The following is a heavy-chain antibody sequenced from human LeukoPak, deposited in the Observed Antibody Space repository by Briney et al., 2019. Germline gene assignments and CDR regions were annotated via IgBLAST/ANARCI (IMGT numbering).Heavy chain of an antibody. D-gene: IGHD4-17*01. CDR2: IYYSGST. Sequence: SETLSLTCTVSGGSISRYYWTWIRQPPGKGLEWIGYIYYSGSTNYNPSLKSRVAISIDTSKNQFSLKLHSVTAADTAVFYCARGYDSGDLYPGGYLFDYWGQGALVTVSS. CDR3: ARGYDSGDLYPGGYLFDY. J-gene: IGHJ4*02. V-gene: IGHV4-59*01. CDR1: GGSISRYY.